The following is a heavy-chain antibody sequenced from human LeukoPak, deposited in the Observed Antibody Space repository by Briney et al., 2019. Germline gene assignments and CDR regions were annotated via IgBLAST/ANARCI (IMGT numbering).Heavy chain of an antibody. D-gene: IGHD1-26*01. Sequence: SETLSLTCTVSGGSISSYYWSWIRQPPGKGLEWIGYIYYSGSTNYNPSLKSRVTISVDTSKNQFSLKLSSVTAADTAVYYCARVSIVGATYYYYYMDVWGKGTTVTVSS. CDR1: GGSISSYY. J-gene: IGHJ6*03. V-gene: IGHV4-59*01. CDR3: ARVSIVGATYYYYYMDV. CDR2: IYYSGST.